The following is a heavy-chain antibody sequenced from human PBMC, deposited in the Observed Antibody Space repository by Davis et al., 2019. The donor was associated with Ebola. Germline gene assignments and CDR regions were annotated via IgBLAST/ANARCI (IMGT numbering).Heavy chain of an antibody. V-gene: IGHV3-23*01. Sequence: GESLKISCAASGFTFSSYAMSWVRQAPGKGLEWVSAISGSGGSTYYADSVKGRFTISRDNSKNTLYLQMNSLRAEDTAVYYCAKDEEVMGFVDYWGQGTLVTVSS. CDR1: GFTFSSYA. CDR3: AKDEEVMGFVDY. D-gene: IGHD2-21*01. J-gene: IGHJ4*02. CDR2: ISGSGGST.